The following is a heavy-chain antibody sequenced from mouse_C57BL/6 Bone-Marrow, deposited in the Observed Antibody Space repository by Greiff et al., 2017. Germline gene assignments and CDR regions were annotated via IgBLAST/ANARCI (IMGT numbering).Heavy chain of an antibody. CDR1: GFTFSDYY. D-gene: IGHD2-5*01. V-gene: IGHV5-16*01. CDR3: ARAYYSNYPDY. J-gene: IGHJ2*01. CDR2: INYDGSST. Sequence: EVKLMESEGGLVQPGSSMKLSCTASGFTFSDYYMAWVRQVPGKGLEWVANINYDGSSTYYLDTLKSRFIISRDNAKNILYLQMSSLKSEDTATYYCARAYYSNYPDYWGQGTTLTVSS.